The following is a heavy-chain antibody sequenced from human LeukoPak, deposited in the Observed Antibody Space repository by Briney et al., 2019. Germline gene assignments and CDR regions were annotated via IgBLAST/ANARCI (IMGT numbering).Heavy chain of an antibody. V-gene: IGHV1-46*01. Sequence: GASVKVSCKASGYTFTSYYIHWVRQAPGQGLEWMGIINPSGGSTSYAQKFQGRVTTTADKSTTTAYMELSSLRSEDTAVYYCATEAIVVVTARDYWYFDLWGRGTLVTVSS. CDR3: ATEAIVVVTARDYWYFDL. D-gene: IGHD2-21*02. CDR1: GYTFTSYY. J-gene: IGHJ2*01. CDR2: INPSGGST.